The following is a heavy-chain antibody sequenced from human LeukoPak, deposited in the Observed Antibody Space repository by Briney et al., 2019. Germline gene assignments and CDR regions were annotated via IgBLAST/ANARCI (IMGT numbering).Heavy chain of an antibody. CDR2: ISGSGGST. Sequence: GGSLRLSCAASGFTFNTYAMSGVRQAPGKGLEWVSAISGSGGSTYHADSVKGRFTISRDNSKNTLYLQLNSLRAEDTAVYYCAKDTQRDGYNKGLFDYWGQGTLVTVSS. V-gene: IGHV3-23*01. CDR1: GFTFNTYA. CDR3: AKDTQRDGYNKGLFDY. J-gene: IGHJ4*02. D-gene: IGHD5-24*01.